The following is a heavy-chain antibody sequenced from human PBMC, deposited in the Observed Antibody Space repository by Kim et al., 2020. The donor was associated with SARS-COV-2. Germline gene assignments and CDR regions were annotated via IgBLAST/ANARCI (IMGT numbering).Heavy chain of an antibody. V-gene: IGHV1-46*01. CDR1: GYTFTSYY. Sequence: ASVKVSCKASGYTFTSYYMHWVRQAPGQGLEWMGIINPSGGSTSYAQKFQGRVTMTRDTSTSTVYMELSSLRSEDTAVYYCARGIVLMVYATNHPYTGYGMDVWGQGTTVTVSS. CDR2: INPSGGST. CDR3: ARGIVLMVYATNHPYTGYGMDV. D-gene: IGHD2-8*01. J-gene: IGHJ6*02.